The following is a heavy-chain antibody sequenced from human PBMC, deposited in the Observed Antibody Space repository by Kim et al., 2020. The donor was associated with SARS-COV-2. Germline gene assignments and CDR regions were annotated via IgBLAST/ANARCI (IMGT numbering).Heavy chain of an antibody. D-gene: IGHD2-2*02. CDR2: IYHSGST. CDR3: ARAHCSSTSCYTLDP. J-gene: IGHJ5*02. CDR1: GGSISSGGYS. Sequence: SETLSLTCAVSGGSISSGGYSWSWIRQPPGKGLEWIGYIYHSGSTYYNPSLKSRVTISVDRSKNQFSLKLSSVTAADTAVYYCARAHCSSTSCYTLDPWGQGTLVTVSS. V-gene: IGHV4-30-2*01.